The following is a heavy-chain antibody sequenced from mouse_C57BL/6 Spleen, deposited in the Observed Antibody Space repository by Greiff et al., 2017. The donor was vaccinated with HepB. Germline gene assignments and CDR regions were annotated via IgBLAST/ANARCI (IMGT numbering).Heavy chain of an antibody. CDR2: ISYDGSN. CDR3: AIELLPAWFAY. Sequence: EVKLMESGPGLVKPSQSLSLTCSVTGYSITSGYYWNWIRQFPGNKLEWMGYISYDGSNNYNPSLKNRISITRDTSKNQFFLKLNSVTTEDTATYYCAIELLPAWFAYWGQGTLVTVSA. J-gene: IGHJ3*01. CDR1: GYSITSGYY. V-gene: IGHV3-6*01. D-gene: IGHD2-3*01.